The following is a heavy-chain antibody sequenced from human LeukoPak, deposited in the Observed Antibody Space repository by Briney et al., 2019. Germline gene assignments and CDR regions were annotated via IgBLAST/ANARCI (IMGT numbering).Heavy chain of an antibody. D-gene: IGHD6-13*01. V-gene: IGHV3-66*01. CDR1: GFTVSRNY. Sequence: GGSLRLSCAASGFTVSRNYMSWVRQAPGKGLEWVSVIYSGGRTYYADSVKGRFTISRDNSKNTLYFQMNSLRAEDTAVYYCARAGPSGSWHQFDYWGQGTLVTVSS. J-gene: IGHJ4*02. CDR3: ARAGPSGSWHQFDY. CDR2: IYSGGRT.